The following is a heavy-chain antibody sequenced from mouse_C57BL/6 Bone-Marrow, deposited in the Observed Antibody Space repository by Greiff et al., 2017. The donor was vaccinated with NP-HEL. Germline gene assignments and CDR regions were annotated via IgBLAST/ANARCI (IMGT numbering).Heavy chain of an antibody. CDR2: IYPGSGNT. CDR1: GYSFTSYY. V-gene: IGHV1-66*01. CDR3: ARFYYYGSSFAY. Sequence: QVQLQQSGPELVKPGASVKISCKASGYSFTSYYIHWVKQRPGQGLEWIGWIYPGSGNTKYNEKFKGKATLTADTSSSTAYMQLSSLTSEDSAVYYGARFYYYGSSFAYWGQGTLVTVSA. D-gene: IGHD1-1*01. J-gene: IGHJ3*01.